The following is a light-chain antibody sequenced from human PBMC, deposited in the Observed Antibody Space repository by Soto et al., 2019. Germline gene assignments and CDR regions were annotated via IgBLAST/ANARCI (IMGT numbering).Light chain of an antibody. Sequence: SGLTQSPCTLSLSPGGRATLSFRARQSVSRYLTWYQQKPGQGPRVLIYGASSRATGIPDRFSGSGSGTDFTLTINRLEPEDFAVYYCQQYGSSPPPFGQGTRLEIK. CDR2: GAS. CDR3: QQYGSSPPP. J-gene: IGKJ5*01. CDR1: QSVSRY. V-gene: IGKV3-20*01.